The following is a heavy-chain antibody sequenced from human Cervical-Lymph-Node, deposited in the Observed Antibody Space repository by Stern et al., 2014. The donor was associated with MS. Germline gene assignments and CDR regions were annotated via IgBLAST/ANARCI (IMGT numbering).Heavy chain of an antibody. V-gene: IGHV3-21*01. J-gene: IGHJ6*02. CDR2: ISSSSSYI. Sequence: VQLVESGGGLVKPGGSLRLSCAASGFTFSSYSMNWVRQAPGKGLEWVSSISSSSSYIYYADSVKGRFTISRDNAKNSMYLQMNSLRAEDTAVYYCARDLQRWLQSGYGMDVWGQGTTVTVSS. CDR1: GFTFSSYS. D-gene: IGHD5-24*01. CDR3: ARDLQRWLQSGYGMDV.